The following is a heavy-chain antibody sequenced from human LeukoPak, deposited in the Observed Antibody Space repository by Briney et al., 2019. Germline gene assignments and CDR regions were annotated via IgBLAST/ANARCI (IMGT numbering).Heavy chain of an antibody. Sequence: SVKVSCKASGGTFSSYAISWVRQAPGQGLEWMGRIIPILGIANYAQKFQGRVTVTADKSTSTAYMELSSLRSEDTAVYYCARDRETVAGTCWFDPWGQGTLVTVSS. CDR3: ARDRETVAGTCWFDP. CDR2: IIPILGIA. D-gene: IGHD6-19*01. CDR1: GGTFSSYA. V-gene: IGHV1-69*04. J-gene: IGHJ5*02.